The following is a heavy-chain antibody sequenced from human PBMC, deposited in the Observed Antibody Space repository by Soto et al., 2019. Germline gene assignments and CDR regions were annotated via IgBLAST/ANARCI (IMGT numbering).Heavy chain of an antibody. J-gene: IGHJ4*02. CDR1: GCSISSGGYT. V-gene: IGHV4-34*01. CDR2: INRSRST. Sequence: TSETLSLTCAFSGCSISSGGYTWTWIRQPPGKGLEWIGEINRSRSTNHNPSLKSRVTISVDTSKNQFSLKLNSVTAADTAVYYCARGWVGTGSHYFRFWGQGTLVTVSS. D-gene: IGHD3-9*01. CDR3: ARGWVGTGSHYFRF.